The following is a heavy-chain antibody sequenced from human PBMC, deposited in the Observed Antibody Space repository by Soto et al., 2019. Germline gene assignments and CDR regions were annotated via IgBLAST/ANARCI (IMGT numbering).Heavy chain of an antibody. D-gene: IGHD3-3*01. CDR3: AKRRGVGDFWSGYAFDI. J-gene: IGHJ3*02. Sequence: EVQLLESGGGLVQPGGSLRLSCAASGFTFSSYAMSWVRQAPGKGLEWVSAISGSGGSTYYADSVKGRFTISRDNSKNTLYLQMNSLRAEDTAVYYCAKRRGVGDFWSGYAFDIWGQGTMVTVSS. CDR2: ISGSGGST. CDR1: GFTFSSYA. V-gene: IGHV3-23*01.